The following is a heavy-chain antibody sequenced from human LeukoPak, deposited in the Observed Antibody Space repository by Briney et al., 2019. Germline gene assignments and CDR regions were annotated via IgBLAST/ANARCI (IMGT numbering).Heavy chain of an antibody. D-gene: IGHD4-17*01. CDR3: ARDGDYGVNDAFDI. Sequence: VASVKVSCKASGYTFTGYYMHWVRQAPGQGLEWMGWINPNSGGTNYAQKFQGRVTMTRDTSISTAYMELSRLRSDDTAVYYCARDGDYGVNDAFDIWGQGTMVTVSS. J-gene: IGHJ3*02. CDR1: GYTFTGYY. CDR2: INPNSGGT. V-gene: IGHV1-2*02.